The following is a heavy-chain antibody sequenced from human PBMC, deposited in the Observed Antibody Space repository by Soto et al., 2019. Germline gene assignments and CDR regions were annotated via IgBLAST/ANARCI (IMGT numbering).Heavy chain of an antibody. CDR1: VGSISIGGYY. J-gene: IGHJ4*02. V-gene: IGHV4-31*03. CDR3: ASMVRGVIRLDY. Sequence: PSETLSLTCTVSVGSISIGGYYWSWIRQHPGKGLEWIGYIYYSGSTYYNPSLKSRVTISVDTSKNQFSLKLSSVTAADTAVYYCASMVRGVIRLDYWGQGTMVTVSS. D-gene: IGHD3-10*01. CDR2: IYYSGST.